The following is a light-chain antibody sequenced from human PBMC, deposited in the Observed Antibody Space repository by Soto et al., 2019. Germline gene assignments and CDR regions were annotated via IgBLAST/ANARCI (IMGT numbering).Light chain of an antibody. CDR2: GNS. Sequence: QSVLAQPPSVSGAPGQKVTISCTGSSSNIGAGYDLHWYQQLPGTAPKLLLYGNSNRPSGVPDRFSGSKSGTSASLAITGLQAEDEAEYYCSSYTNINTRACVFGTGTKVTVL. V-gene: IGLV1-40*01. CDR3: SSYTNINTRACV. CDR1: SSNIGAGYD. J-gene: IGLJ1*01.